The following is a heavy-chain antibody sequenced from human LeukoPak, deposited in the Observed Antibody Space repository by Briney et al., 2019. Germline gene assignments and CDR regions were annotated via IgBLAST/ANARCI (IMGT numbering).Heavy chain of an antibody. V-gene: IGHV3-48*03. J-gene: IGHJ4*02. CDR3: ARALRDDYRDY. CDR2: ISSSGSTI. D-gene: IGHD3-16*01. Sequence: GGSLRLSCAASVFTFSSYEMNWVRQAPGKGLEWVSYISSSGSTIYYADSVKGRFTISRDNAKNSLYLQMNSLRAEDTAVYYCARALRDDYRDYCGQGTLVTVSS. CDR1: VFTFSSYE.